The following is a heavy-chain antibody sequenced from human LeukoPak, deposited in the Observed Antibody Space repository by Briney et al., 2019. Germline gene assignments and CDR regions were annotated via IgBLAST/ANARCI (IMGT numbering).Heavy chain of an antibody. CDR1: GASISGHY. CDR2: ISHIGNT. CDR3: ARCIVVVPAAIEGGNWFDP. D-gene: IGHD2-2*01. Sequence: PSETLSLTCTVSGASISGHYLTWIRQPPGKGLEWIGYISHIGNTNYNPSLKSRVTISVDTSKNQFSLKLSSVTAADTAVYYCARCIVVVPAAIEGGNWFDPWGQGTLVTVSS. J-gene: IGHJ5*02. V-gene: IGHV4-59*11.